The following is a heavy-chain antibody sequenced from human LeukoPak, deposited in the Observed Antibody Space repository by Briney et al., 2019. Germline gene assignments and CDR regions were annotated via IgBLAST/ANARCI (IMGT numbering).Heavy chain of an antibody. Sequence: GGSLTLSCAASGFTFSSYAMPWVRQAPGKGLEWVAVISYDGSNKYYADSVKGRFTISRDNSKNTLYLQMNSLRAEDTAVYYCAKDLFTKVGATANWGQGTLVTVSS. J-gene: IGHJ4*02. CDR3: AKDLFTKVGATAN. CDR1: GFTFSSYA. V-gene: IGHV3-30-3*01. CDR2: ISYDGSNK. D-gene: IGHD1-26*01.